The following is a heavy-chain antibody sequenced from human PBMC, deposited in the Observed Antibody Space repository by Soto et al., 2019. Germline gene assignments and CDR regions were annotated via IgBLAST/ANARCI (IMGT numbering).Heavy chain of an antibody. CDR3: ARDLTSVRRS. J-gene: IGHJ4*02. V-gene: IGHV1-69*01. Sequence: QVQMVQSGAEVKKPGSSARVSCKVSGGTFSRHSISWVRQTPGQGLEWMGGIIPIFDATQYAQKFQGRLTITADESTTTFHIVLSGLRPEHTAIYYCARDLTSVRRSWDQGTLVTVS. CDR2: IIPIFDAT. CDR1: GGTFSRHS.